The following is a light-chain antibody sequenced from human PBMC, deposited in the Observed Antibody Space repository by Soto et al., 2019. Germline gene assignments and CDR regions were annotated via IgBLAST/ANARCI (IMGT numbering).Light chain of an antibody. CDR3: QQYDSMVT. CDR2: GAS. Sequence: DSQMTQPPSTLSASVGDRVTITCRASQSITSWLAWYQQRPGKAPNLLIYGASSLESGVPSRFSGSGSGTEFILTISSLQPDDFATYYCQQYDSMVTFGQGTKVDIK. CDR1: QSITSW. J-gene: IGKJ1*01. V-gene: IGKV1-5*01.